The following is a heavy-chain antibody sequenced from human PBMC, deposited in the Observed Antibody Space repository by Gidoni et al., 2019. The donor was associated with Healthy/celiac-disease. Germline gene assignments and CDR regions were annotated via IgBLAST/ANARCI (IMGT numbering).Heavy chain of an antibody. CDR2: IIPILGIA. CDR3: ARGSSGGGAFDI. J-gene: IGHJ3*02. Sequence: QVQLVQSGAEVKKPGSSVKVSCKASGGTFSSYTISWVRQAPGQGLEWMGRIIPILGIANSAQKFQGSVTITADKSTSTAYMELSSLRSEDTALYYCARGSSGGGAFDIWGQGTMVTVSS. D-gene: IGHD6-6*01. V-gene: IGHV1-69*02. CDR1: GGTFSSYT.